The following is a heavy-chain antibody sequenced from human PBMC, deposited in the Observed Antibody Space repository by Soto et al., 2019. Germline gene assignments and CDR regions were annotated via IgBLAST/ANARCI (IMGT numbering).Heavy chain of an antibody. J-gene: IGHJ6*02. CDR3: AHRRGGYCSGGRCYYYYYGMDV. V-gene: IGHV2-5*01. CDR1: GFSLSTSGVG. D-gene: IGHD2-15*01. Sequence: ESGPTLVNPTQTLTLTCTFSGFSLSTSGVGVGWIRQPPGKALEWLALIYWNDDKRYSPSLKSRLTITKDTSKNQVVLTMTNMDPVDTATYYCAHRRGGYCSGGRCYYYYYGMDVWGQVTTVTVCS. CDR2: IYWNDDK.